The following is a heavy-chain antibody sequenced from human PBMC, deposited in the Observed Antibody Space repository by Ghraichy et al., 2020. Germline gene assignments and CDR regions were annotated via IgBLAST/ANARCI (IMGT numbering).Heavy chain of an antibody. CDR1: GLTVSSDY. J-gene: IGHJ3*02. V-gene: IGHV3-53*05. CDR3: ARDPIPRGGAFDI. CDR2: LHSDGST. Sequence: GGSLRLSCVASGLTVSSDYMTWVRQAPGKGLEWVSLLHSDGSTNYADSVKGRFTLSRDDSKNTVYLEMNSLRIDDTAVHYCARDPIPRGGAFDIWGQGTMVAVSS. D-gene: IGHD2-21*01.